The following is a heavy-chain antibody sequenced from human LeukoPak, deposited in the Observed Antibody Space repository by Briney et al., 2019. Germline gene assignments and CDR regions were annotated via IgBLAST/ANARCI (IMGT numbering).Heavy chain of an antibody. D-gene: IGHD3-10*01. CDR1: GYTFTSSG. CDR2: ISGQNGNT. J-gene: IGHJ4*02. CDR3: ARDGFGDLDFDY. V-gene: IGHV1-18*01. Sequence: ASVKVSCKASGYTFTSSGISWVRQAPGQGLEWLGWISGQNGNTKYAQKVQDRITMTTDTSTSTAYMEVRSLRSDDTAVYYCARDGFGDLDFDYWGQGTLVTVSS.